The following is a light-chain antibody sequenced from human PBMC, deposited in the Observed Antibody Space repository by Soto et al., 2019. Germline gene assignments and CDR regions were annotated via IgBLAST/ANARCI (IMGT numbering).Light chain of an antibody. CDR3: QQYNNWPPT. CDR1: QSVSSK. J-gene: IGKJ1*01. Sequence: EIMMTQSPATLSVSPGDRATLSCRASQSVSSKLVWYQQKPGQAPRLLIHGASTRATGFPARFSGSGSGTEFTLTISSLQSEDFAFYYCQQYNNWPPTFGQGTKVQIK. V-gene: IGKV3-15*01. CDR2: GAS.